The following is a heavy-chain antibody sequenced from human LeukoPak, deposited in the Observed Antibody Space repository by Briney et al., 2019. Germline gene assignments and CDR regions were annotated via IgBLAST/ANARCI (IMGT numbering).Heavy chain of an antibody. CDR1: GYSISSGNY. CDR3: AKEGEGSISH. Sequence: PSETLSLTCSVSGYSISSGNYWGWIRPPPGKGLEWIGSIYHSGSTYYNPSLKSRVTISVDTSKNQFSLKLSSVTAADTAVYYCAKEGEGSISHWGQGTLVTVSS. J-gene: IGHJ4*02. V-gene: IGHV4-38-2*02. CDR2: IYHSGST. D-gene: IGHD3-16*01.